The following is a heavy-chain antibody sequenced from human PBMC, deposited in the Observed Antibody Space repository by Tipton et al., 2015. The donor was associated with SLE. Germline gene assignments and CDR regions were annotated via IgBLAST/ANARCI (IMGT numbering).Heavy chain of an antibody. CDR3: ARGEQQLVNAFDI. V-gene: IGHV3-48*03. CDR2: ISSSGSTI. J-gene: IGHJ3*02. CDR1: GFTFSSYE. Sequence: GSLRLSCAASGFTFSSYEMNWVRQAPGKGLEWVSYISSSGSTIYYADSVKGRFTISRDNAKNSLYLQMNSLRAEDTAVYYCARGEQQLVNAFDIWGQGTMGTVSS. D-gene: IGHD6-13*01.